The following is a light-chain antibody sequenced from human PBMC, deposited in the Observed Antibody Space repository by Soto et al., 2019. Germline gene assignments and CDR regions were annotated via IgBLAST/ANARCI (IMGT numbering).Light chain of an antibody. CDR3: QHYYNSPLT. Sequence: EVVLTQSPGTLSLSPGERATLSCRASQSISSSYLAWYQQKPGQAPRVLIYGASSRATGIPDRFSGSGTGTEFTLTNRRLEPEDFAVDYCQHYYNSPLTFGGGTKVEIK. V-gene: IGKV3-20*01. J-gene: IGKJ4*02. CDR2: GAS. CDR1: QSISSSY.